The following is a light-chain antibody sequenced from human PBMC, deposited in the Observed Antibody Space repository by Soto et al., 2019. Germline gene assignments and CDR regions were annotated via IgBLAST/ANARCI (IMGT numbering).Light chain of an antibody. Sequence: EIVLTQSPATLSLSPGERATLSCRASQSVSSYLAWYQHKPGQAPRLLIYDASNRATGIPARFSGSGSGTDFTLTISRLEPEDFAVYYCQQYGSSRTFGQGTKVDIK. CDR1: QSVSSY. CDR2: DAS. J-gene: IGKJ1*01. V-gene: IGKV3-20*01. CDR3: QQYGSSRT.